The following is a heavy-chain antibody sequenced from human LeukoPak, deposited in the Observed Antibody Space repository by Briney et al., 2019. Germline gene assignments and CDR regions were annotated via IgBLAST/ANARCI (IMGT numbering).Heavy chain of an antibody. Sequence: WVRQAPGKGLEWIGSIYHSGSTYYNPSLKSRVTISVDTSKNQFSLKLSSVTAADTAVYYCARDLGITFGGVIADFGYYFDYWGQGTLVTVSS. J-gene: IGHJ4*02. D-gene: IGHD3-16*02. V-gene: IGHV4-38-2*02. CDR3: ARDLGITFGGVIADFGYYFDY. CDR2: IYHSGST.